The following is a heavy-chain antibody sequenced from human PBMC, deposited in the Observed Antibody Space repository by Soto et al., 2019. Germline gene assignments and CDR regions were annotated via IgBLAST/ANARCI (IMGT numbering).Heavy chain of an antibody. CDR2: ISGSGSIT. CDR3: VKGGFWVHYGMDV. D-gene: IGHD3-16*01. CDR1: GSSFSSYA. Sequence: QLLESGGGLVQPGGSLRLSCAASGSSFSSYAMAWVRQAPGKGLEWVSSISGSGSITFYADSLKGRFTISRDNSKDTVYMQMNSLRVEDTAVYYCVKGGFWVHYGMDVWGQGTTVTVSS. J-gene: IGHJ6*02. V-gene: IGHV3-23*01.